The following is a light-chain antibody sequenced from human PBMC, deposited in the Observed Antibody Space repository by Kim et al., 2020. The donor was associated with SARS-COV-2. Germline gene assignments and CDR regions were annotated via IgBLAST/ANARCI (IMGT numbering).Light chain of an antibody. J-gene: IGKJ1*01. V-gene: IGKV3-20*01. CDR3: QEYGNSRT. Sequence: LSPGERATLSCRASQSVSSSYLAWYQKKPGQAPRLLIYGASSRATGIPDRFSGSGSGTDFTLTISRLEPEDFAVYYCQEYGNSRTFGQGTKVDIK. CDR2: GAS. CDR1: QSVSSSY.